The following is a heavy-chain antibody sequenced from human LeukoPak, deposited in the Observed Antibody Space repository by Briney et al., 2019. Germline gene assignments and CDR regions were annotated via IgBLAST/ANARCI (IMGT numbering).Heavy chain of an antibody. D-gene: IGHD6-13*01. J-gene: IGHJ4*02. CDR3: ARDVGYSSSEEDDC. CDR2: INWNGGST. CDR1: GFTFADYG. V-gene: IGHV3-20*04. Sequence: TGGSLRLSCAASGFTFADYGLSRVRQAPGKGLGWVSGINWNGGSTGYADSVKGRFTISRDNAKNSLYLQMNSLRAEDTALYYCARDVGYSSSEEDDCWGQGTLVTVSS.